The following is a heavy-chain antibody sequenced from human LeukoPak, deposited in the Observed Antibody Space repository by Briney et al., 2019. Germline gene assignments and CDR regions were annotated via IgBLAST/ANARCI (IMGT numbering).Heavy chain of an antibody. Sequence: GESRQITCQGSGSSFTSYWIGWGRQLPGKGLEWMGIIYPGESDTRDSPSFQGQVTISADKSISTAYLQWSSLKASDTAMYYCARHRRYSSSSGGFDPWGQGTLVTVSS. D-gene: IGHD6-6*01. CDR3: ARHRRYSSSSGGFDP. J-gene: IGHJ5*02. CDR1: GSSFTSYW. CDR2: IYPGESDT. V-gene: IGHV5-51*01.